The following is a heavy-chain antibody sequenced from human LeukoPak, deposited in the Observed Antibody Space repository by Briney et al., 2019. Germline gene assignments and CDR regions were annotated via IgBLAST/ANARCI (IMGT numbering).Heavy chain of an antibody. V-gene: IGHV4-39*07. D-gene: IGHD5-24*01. CDR2: IYYSGST. J-gene: IGHJ3*02. CDR3: ARADRRDGYNYAFDI. Sequence: NSSETLSLTCTVSGGSISSSSYYWGWIRQPPGKGLEWIGSIYYSGSTYYNPSLKSRVTISVDTSKDQFSLKLSSVTAADTAVYYCARADRRDGYNYAFDIWGQGTMVTVSS. CDR1: GGSISSSSYY.